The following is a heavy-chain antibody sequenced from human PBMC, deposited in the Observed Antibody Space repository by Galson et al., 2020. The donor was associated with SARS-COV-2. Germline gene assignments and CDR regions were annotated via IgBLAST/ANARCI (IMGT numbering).Heavy chain of an antibody. Sequence: NSGGSLRLSCAASGFTFSDYYLSWIRQAPGKGLEWVSYISSSGSTIYYADSVKGRFTISRDNAKNSLYLQMNSLRAEDTAVYYCARSGYYYDSSGYYSGFDYWGQGTLVTVSS. V-gene: IGHV3-11*01. D-gene: IGHD3-22*01. J-gene: IGHJ4*02. CDR2: ISSSGSTI. CDR3: ARSGYYYDSSGYYSGFDY. CDR1: GFTFSDYY.